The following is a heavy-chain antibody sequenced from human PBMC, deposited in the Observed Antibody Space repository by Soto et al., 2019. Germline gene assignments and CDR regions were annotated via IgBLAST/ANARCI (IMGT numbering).Heavy chain of an antibody. CDR3: ARDLAAADH. V-gene: IGHV1-8*01. D-gene: IGHD6-13*01. CDR2: MNPVSGHT. J-gene: IGHJ4*02. CDR1: GYTFTGND. Sequence: QVQLVQSGAEVKKPGASVKVSCEASGYTFTGNDIIWVRQATGQGLEWLGWMNPVSGHTGYVQRLQGRIIMTRDTSTSTVYMELSGLRSEDTAVFYCARDLAAADHWGQGTLVTVSS.